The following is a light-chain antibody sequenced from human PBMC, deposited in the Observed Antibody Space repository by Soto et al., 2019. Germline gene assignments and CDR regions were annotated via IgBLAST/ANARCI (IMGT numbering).Light chain of an antibody. CDR1: QSISNW. CDR3: QQYNTYSYI. CDR2: DAS. J-gene: IGKJ2*01. V-gene: IGKV1-5*01. Sequence: DIQMTQSPSTLSASVGDRVTITCRASQSISNWLAWYQQRPGEAPKLLMYDASTLENWVPSRFSGSGSGTEFTLTISGPRPDDFATYYCQQYNTYSYIFGQGTKLEIK.